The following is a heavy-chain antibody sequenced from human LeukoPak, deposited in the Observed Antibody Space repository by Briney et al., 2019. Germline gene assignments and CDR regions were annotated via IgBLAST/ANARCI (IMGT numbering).Heavy chain of an antibody. CDR2: INPNSGGT. CDR3: ARVMITFGGVINYYYMDV. Sequence: ASAKVSCKASGYIFTGYYMHWVRQAPGQGLEWMGRINPNSGGTNYAQKFQGRVTMTRNTSISTAYMELSSLRSEDTAVYYCARVMITFGGVINYYYMDVWGKGTTVTISS. J-gene: IGHJ6*03. D-gene: IGHD3-16*01. V-gene: IGHV1-2*06. CDR1: GYIFTGYY.